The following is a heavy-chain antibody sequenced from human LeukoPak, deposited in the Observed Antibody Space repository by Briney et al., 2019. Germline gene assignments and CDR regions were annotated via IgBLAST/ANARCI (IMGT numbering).Heavy chain of an antibody. V-gene: IGHV3-33*06. Sequence: GGSLRLSCAASGFTFSTYGMHWVRQAPRRGLEWVAVIWYDGSNKFYGDSVKGRFTISRDNSKNTLYLQMNSLRAEDTAVYYCAKSMDSKGFFDYWGQETLVTVSS. J-gene: IGHJ4*02. D-gene: IGHD3-22*01. CDR3: AKSMDSKGFFDY. CDR2: IWYDGSNK. CDR1: GFTFSTYG.